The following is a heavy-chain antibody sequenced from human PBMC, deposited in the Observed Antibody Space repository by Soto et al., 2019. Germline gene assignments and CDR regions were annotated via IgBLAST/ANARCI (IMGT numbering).Heavy chain of an antibody. V-gene: IGHV3-21*06. D-gene: IGHD2-15*01. CDR3: AREVQPVVRREYDY. Sequence: EVQLVESGGGLVKPGGSLRLSCAVSGFTFSTCTMNWVRQAPVKGLEWVSSIGSGGSPYYADSVKGRFTISRDNAKNSLYLQMNSLRAEDTAVYYCAREVQPVVRREYDYWGQGTLVTVSS. CDR1: GFTFSTCT. CDR2: IGSGGSP. J-gene: IGHJ4*02.